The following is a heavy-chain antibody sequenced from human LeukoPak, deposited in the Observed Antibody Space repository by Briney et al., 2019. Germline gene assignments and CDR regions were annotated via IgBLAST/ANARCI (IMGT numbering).Heavy chain of an antibody. CDR2: IYYSKNT. Sequence: SETLSLTCTVSGGSISSSNYYWGWIRQPPGKGLEWIGSIYYSKNTYYNPSLKSRVTISADTSKNQFSLTLGSVSATDTAVYYCVSPRGFSYGYFDYWGQGTLVTVSS. V-gene: IGHV4-39*01. CDR3: VSPRGFSYGYFDY. CDR1: GGSISSSNYY. J-gene: IGHJ4*02. D-gene: IGHD5-18*01.